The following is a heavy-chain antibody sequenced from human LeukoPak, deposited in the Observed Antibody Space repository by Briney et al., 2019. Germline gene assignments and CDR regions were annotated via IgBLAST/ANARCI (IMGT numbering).Heavy chain of an antibody. D-gene: IGHD3-16*01. CDR3: ARWRGGQSEFDL. Sequence: GGSLRLSCAASGFTFSSYAMSWVRQTPEKGLDWVAHISPDGGQEFYADSVRGRFTISRDNAKNSLYLQMNNLRGEDTAMYFCARWRGGQSEFDLWGQGTLVTVSS. V-gene: IGHV3-7*01. CDR1: GFTFSSYA. J-gene: IGHJ4*02. CDR2: ISPDGGQE.